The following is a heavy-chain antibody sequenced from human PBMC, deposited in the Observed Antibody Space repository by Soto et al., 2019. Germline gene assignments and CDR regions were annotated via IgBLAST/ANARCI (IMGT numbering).Heavy chain of an antibody. CDR3: STRAYDTNGYYRFDP. Sequence: SETLFLTCAVYGGSFSGHSWTWIRQSPGKGLEWIGDINHSGRVNYSPSLKSRVTISLDTSKNQFSLTLSAVTAADTAMYYCSTRAYDTNGYYRFDPWGQGTLVTVSS. V-gene: IGHV4-34*01. CDR2: INHSGRV. D-gene: IGHD3-22*01. J-gene: IGHJ5*01. CDR1: GGSFSGHS.